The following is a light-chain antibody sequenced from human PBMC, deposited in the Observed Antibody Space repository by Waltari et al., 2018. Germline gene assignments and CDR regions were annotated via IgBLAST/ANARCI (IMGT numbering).Light chain of an antibody. CDR2: EVS. V-gene: IGLV2-14*01. CDR1: SSDVV. J-gene: IGLJ2*01. CDR3: SSYTSSSTV. Sequence: QSALTQPASVSGSPGQSITISCPGTSSDVVSWYQQPPGKAPKLMIYEVSNRPSGVSNRFSGSKSGNTASLTIAGLQAEDEADYYCSSYTSSSTVFGGGTKLTVL.